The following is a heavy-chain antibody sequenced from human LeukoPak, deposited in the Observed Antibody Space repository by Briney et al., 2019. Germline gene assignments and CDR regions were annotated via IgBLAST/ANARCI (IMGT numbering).Heavy chain of an antibody. D-gene: IGHD3-10*01. CDR1: GGSFSGYY. CDR2: ISSSGSTI. V-gene: IGHV3-11*01. CDR3: ARDLLWSGGFDP. J-gene: IGHJ5*02. Sequence: NPSETLSLTCAVYGGSFSGYYWSWIRQAPGKGLEWVSYISSSGSTIYYADSVKGRFTISRDNAKNSLYLQMNSLRAEDTAVYYCARDLLWSGGFDPWGQGTLVTVSS.